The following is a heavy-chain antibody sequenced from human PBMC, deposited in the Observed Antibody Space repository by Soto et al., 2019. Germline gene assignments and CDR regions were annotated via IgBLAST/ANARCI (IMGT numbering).Heavy chain of an antibody. CDR3: ARRITMARGVVAYAFDI. CDR1: GYSFTNYW. V-gene: IGHV5-51*01. Sequence: PGESLKISCKGSGYSFTNYWIGWVRQMPGEGLEWMGLIYPGDSDTRYSPSFQGQATISADKSINTAYLQWSSLKAADTAMYYCARRITMARGVVAYAFDIWGEETEVTVSS. J-gene: IGHJ3*02. CDR2: IYPGDSDT. D-gene: IGHD3-10*01.